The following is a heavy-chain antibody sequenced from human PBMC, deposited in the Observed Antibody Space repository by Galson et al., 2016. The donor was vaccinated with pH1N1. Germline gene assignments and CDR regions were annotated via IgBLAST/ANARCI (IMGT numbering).Heavy chain of an antibody. D-gene: IGHD3-10*01. V-gene: IGHV3-49*03. Sequence: SLRLSCAASGLPFDDYYFMWIRQAPDRGLEWVSFIRGKRFGRTTEHAVSVKGRFSISRDDSKNTAYLQMNSLKVDDTAIYYCTSLRFGHNWFDPWGQGSLVIVS. CDR2: IRGKRFGRTT. J-gene: IGHJ5*02. CDR3: TSLRFGHNWFDP. CDR1: GLPFDDYY.